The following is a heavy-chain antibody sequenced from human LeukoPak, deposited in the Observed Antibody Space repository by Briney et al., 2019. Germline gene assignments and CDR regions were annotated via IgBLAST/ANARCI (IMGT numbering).Heavy chain of an antibody. V-gene: IGHV1-69*13. CDR3: ARKNEMSSYYYYYGMDV. Sequence: SVKVSCKASGYTFTSYAISWVRQAPGQGLEWMGGIIPIFGTANYAQKFQGRVTITADESTSTAYMELSSLRSEDTAVYYCARKNEMSSYYYYYGMDVWGQGTTVTVSS. CDR1: GYTFTSYA. CDR2: IIPIFGTA. D-gene: IGHD1-1*01. J-gene: IGHJ6*02.